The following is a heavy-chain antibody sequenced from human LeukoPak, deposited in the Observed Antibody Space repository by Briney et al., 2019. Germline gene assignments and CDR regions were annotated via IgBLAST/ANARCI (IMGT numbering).Heavy chain of an antibody. D-gene: IGHD6-13*01. CDR1: GGSVSSGSYY. Sequence: SETLSLTCTVSGGSVSSGSYYWSWIRQPPGKGLGWIGYIYYSGSTNYNPSLKSRVTISVDTSKNQFSLKLSSVTAADTAVYYCARDPRIASGFDYWGQGTLVTVSS. J-gene: IGHJ4*02. V-gene: IGHV4-61*01. CDR2: IYYSGST. CDR3: ARDPRIASGFDY.